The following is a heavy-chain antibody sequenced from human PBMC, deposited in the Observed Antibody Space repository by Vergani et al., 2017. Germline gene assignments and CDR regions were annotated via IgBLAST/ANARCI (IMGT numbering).Heavy chain of an antibody. Sequence: QVDLQESGPGLVKSSETLSLNCAVSGYSVGGGYYWGWIRQPPGGGLVWIGSVHRNGNTYYTSSLRSRATISRDTSKNQFSLRLTPVTAADTAVYYCAGQNPYGSAHVDFWGQGVLVTVSA. CDR2: VHRNGNT. D-gene: IGHD3-10*01. CDR3: AGQNPYGSAHVDF. CDR1: GYSVGGGYY. J-gene: IGHJ4*02. V-gene: IGHV4-38-2*01.